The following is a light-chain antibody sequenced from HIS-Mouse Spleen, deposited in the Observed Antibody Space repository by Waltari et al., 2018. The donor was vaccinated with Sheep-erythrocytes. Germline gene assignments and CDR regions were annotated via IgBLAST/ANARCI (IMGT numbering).Light chain of an antibody. J-gene: IGKJ4*01. V-gene: IGKV3-11*01. CDR1: QSVSSY. Sequence: EIVLTQSPATLSLSPGERATLPCRASQSVSSYLAWYQQKPGQAPRLLTYDASNRSTGIPARFSGSGSGTNLTLTISSLEPEDFAGYYCQQRSNWLTFGGGTKVEIK. CDR2: DAS. CDR3: QQRSNWLT.